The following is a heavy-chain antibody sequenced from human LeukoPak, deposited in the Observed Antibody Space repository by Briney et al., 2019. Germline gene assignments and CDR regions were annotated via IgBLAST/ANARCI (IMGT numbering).Heavy chain of an antibody. J-gene: IGHJ5*02. CDR1: GFTFSSYE. CDR3: ARDTNGDVWFDP. Sequence: GGSLRLSCAASGFTFSSYEMNWVRQAPGKGLEWVSYISSSGSTIYYADSVKGRFTISRDNAKNSLYLQMNSLRAEDTSVYYCARDTNGDVWFDPWGQRNLVTASS. D-gene: IGHD4-17*01. CDR2: ISSSGSTI. V-gene: IGHV3-48*03.